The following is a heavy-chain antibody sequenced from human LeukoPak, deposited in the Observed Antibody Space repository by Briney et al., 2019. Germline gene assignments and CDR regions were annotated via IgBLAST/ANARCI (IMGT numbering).Heavy chain of an antibody. CDR2: INPNSGGT. CDR1: GYTFTGYY. Sequence: ASVKVSCKASGYTFTGYYMHWVRQAPGQGLEWMGWINPNSGGTNYAQKFQGRVTMTRDTSISTAYMELSRLRSDDTAVYYCARAQGGYDFSCFDYWGQGTLVTVSS. D-gene: IGHD5-12*01. V-gene: IGHV1-2*02. CDR3: ARAQGGYDFSCFDY. J-gene: IGHJ4*02.